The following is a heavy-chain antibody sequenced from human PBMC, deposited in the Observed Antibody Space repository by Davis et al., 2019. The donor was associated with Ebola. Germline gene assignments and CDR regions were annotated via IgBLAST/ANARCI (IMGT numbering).Heavy chain of an antibody. V-gene: IGHV1-46*01. CDR1: GYTFTSYY. J-gene: IGHJ4*02. Sequence: ASVKVSCKASGYTFTSYYMHWVRQAPGQGFEWMGIINPSGGSTSYAQKFQGRVTMTRDTSTSTVYMELSSLRSEDTAVYYCARSVLLWFGELGPIDYWGQGTLVTVSS. D-gene: IGHD3-10*01. CDR3: ARSVLLWFGELGPIDY. CDR2: INPSGGST.